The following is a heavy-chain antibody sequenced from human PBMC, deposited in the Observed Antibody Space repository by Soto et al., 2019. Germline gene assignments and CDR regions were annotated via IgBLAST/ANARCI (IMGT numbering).Heavy chain of an antibody. Sequence: GASVKVSCKASGYTFTNYGLSWVRQAPGQGLEWMGGIIPIFGTANYARKFQGRVTITADESTSTAYMELSSLRSEDTAVYYCARETIAVAGHGHYDYWGQGTLVTVSS. CDR2: IIPIFGTA. D-gene: IGHD6-19*01. V-gene: IGHV1-69*13. CDR1: GYTFTNYG. CDR3: ARETIAVAGHGHYDY. J-gene: IGHJ4*02.